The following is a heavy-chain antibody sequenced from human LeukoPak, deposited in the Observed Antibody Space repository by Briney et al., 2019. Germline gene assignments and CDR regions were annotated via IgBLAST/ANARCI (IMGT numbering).Heavy chain of an antibody. D-gene: IGHD3-10*01. V-gene: IGHV5-51*01. Sequence: GESLKISCEGSGYSFSNYWIGWVRQMPGKGLEWMGIIYPCDSNTKYNPSFQGQVTISADKSVSTAYLQWSSLKASDTAMYYCARRGGLDYWGQGTLVTVSS. CDR3: ARRGGLDY. J-gene: IGHJ4*02. CDR2: IYPCDSNT. CDR1: GYSFSNYW.